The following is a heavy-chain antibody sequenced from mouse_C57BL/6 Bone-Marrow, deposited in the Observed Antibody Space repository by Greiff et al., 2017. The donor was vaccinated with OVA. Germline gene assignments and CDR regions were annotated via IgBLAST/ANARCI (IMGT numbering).Heavy chain of an antibody. Sequence: EVQLVESGGGLVQPGGSLSLSCAASGFTFTDYYMSWVRQPPGKALEWLGFIRHKANGYTTEYSASVKGRFTISRDNSKSILDLQMNALRAEDSATYYCARGRAMDYWGQGTSVTVSS. CDR1: GFTFTDYY. V-gene: IGHV7-3*01. J-gene: IGHJ4*01. CDR2: IRHKANGYTT. CDR3: ARGRAMDY.